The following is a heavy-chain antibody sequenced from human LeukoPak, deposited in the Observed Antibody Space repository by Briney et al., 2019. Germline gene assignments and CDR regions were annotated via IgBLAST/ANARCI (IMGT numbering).Heavy chain of an antibody. CDR2: ISSSRRTI. CDR1: GFTFSSYN. D-gene: IGHD6-6*01. Sequence: GGSLRLSCAASGFTFSSYNINWVRQAPGKGLEWVSYISSSRRTISYADSVKGRFTISRDNAKNSLYLQMNSLRAEDTAVYYCAKPRIAARPDRFLVDYWGQGTLVTVSS. V-gene: IGHV3-48*01. CDR3: AKPRIAARPDRFLVDY. J-gene: IGHJ4*02.